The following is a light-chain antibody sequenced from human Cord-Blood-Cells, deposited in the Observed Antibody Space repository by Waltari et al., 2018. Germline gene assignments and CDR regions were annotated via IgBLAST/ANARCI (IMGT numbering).Light chain of an antibody. CDR3: QQYNNWPPYT. Sequence: EIVMTQSPATLSVSPGERATLSCRASQRVSSNLAWYQQKPGQAPRLLIYGAPTRATGIPARFSGSGSGTEFTLTISSLQSEDFAVYYCQQYNNWPPYTFGQGTKLEIK. J-gene: IGKJ2*01. V-gene: IGKV3-15*01. CDR2: GAP. CDR1: QRVSSN.